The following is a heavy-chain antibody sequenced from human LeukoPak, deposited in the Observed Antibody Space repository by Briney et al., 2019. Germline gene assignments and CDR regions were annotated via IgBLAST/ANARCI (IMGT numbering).Heavy chain of an antibody. CDR1: AYTFTSYG. D-gene: IGHD3-16*01. CDR2: ISAYNGNT. Sequence: ASVKVSCKASAYTFTSYGISWVRQAPGQGLEWMGWISAYNGNTNYAQKLQGRVTMTTDTSTSTAYMELRSLRSDDTAVYYCARDMRGEDAFDIWGQGTMVTVSS. J-gene: IGHJ3*02. CDR3: ARDMRGEDAFDI. V-gene: IGHV1-18*01.